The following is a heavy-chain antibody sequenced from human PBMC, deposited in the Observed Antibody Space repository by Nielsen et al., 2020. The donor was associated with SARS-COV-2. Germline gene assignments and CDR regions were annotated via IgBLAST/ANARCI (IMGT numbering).Heavy chain of an antibody. CDR3: ARGGSIPARPLDY. CDR1: GYTLTGSY. V-gene: IGHV1-2*06. D-gene: IGHD6-6*01. CDR2: INPNSGAT. Sequence: SVEVACKASGYTLTGSYVHWVRQAPGQGLEWMGRINPNSGATIYAQKFQGRVTMTRDTSISTAYLEVTRLRSDDTAVYYCARGGSIPARPLDYWGLGTLVTVSS. J-gene: IGHJ4*02.